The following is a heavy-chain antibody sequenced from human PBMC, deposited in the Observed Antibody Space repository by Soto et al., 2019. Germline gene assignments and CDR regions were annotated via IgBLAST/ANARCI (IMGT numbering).Heavy chain of an antibody. V-gene: IGHV4-39*02. J-gene: IGHJ4*02. CDR2: VSYSGRT. Sequence: SETLSLTCTVSGGSISSNSYCWGWVRQSPGKGLEWIGSVSYSGRTYYNPSLKGRVTISVDTSASTAYMELSSLRSEDTAVYYCARDLGGWPDYWGQGTLVTVSS. CDR1: GGSISSNSYC. CDR3: ARDLGGWPDY. D-gene: IGHD2-15*01.